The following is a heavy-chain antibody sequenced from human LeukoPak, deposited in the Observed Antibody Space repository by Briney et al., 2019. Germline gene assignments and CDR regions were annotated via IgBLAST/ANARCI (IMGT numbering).Heavy chain of an antibody. Sequence: SVKVSCKASGATFSSHAISWVRQAPGQGLEWMGRIIPIFGIANYAQKFQGRVTITADKSTSTAYMELSSLRSEDTAVYYCARGCDYYGSGSYCLYGMDVWGQGTTVTVSS. D-gene: IGHD3-10*01. CDR1: GATFSSHA. CDR2: IIPIFGIA. CDR3: ARGCDYYGSGSYCLYGMDV. J-gene: IGHJ6*02. V-gene: IGHV1-69*04.